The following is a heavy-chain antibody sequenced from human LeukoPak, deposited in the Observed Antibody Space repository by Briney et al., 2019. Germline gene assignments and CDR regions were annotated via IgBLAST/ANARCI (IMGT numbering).Heavy chain of an antibody. CDR3: AKDQYFDY. Sequence: SGGSLRLSCAASGFTFSSYGMHWVRQAPGKGLEWVAVISYDGSNKYYADSVKGRFTISRDSSKNTLYLQMNSLRAEDTAVYYCAKDQYFDYWGQGTLVTVSS. CDR1: GFTFSSYG. V-gene: IGHV3-30*18. J-gene: IGHJ4*02. CDR2: ISYDGSNK.